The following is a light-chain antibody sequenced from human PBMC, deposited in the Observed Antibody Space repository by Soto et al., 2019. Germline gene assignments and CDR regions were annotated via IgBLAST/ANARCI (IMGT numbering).Light chain of an antibody. CDR3: QQYGSSPWT. CDR1: QNVNSN. J-gene: IGKJ1*01. CDR2: GAS. Sequence: EIVMPQSPATLSVSPGERATLSCRASQNVNSNLAWYQQKPGQAPRLLIYGASSRATGIPDRFSGSGSGTDFTLTISRLEPEDFAVYYCQQYGSSPWTFGQGTKVDNK. V-gene: IGKV3-20*01.